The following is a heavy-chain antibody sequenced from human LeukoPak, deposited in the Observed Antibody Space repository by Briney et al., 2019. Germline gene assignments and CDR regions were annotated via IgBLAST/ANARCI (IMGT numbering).Heavy chain of an antibody. V-gene: IGHV3-23*01. CDR2: IRGGGSA. Sequence: PGGSLRLSCTASGFTFSAYAMMWVRQAPGKGPEWVSAIRGGGSAFYADSVKGRFTISRDNSKYTLFLQMNSLRAEDTAVYYCARDPNGDYIGAFDMWGPGTMVTVSS. CDR1: GFTFSAYA. D-gene: IGHD4-17*01. J-gene: IGHJ3*02. CDR3: ARDPNGDYIGAFDM.